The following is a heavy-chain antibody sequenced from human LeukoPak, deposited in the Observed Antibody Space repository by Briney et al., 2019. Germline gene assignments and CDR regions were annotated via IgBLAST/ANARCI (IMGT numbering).Heavy chain of an antibody. CDR1: GFTFEAYT. D-gene: IGHD2-2*01. Sequence: GGSLRLSCAASGFTFEAYTMHWVRQAPGKGLEWVSLINWNGDTTYYSDSVRGRFSISGDNSKHSLYLQMNSLRTEDTAFYYCARDVGCSSVTCYLDSWGQGTQVTVSS. CDR3: ARDVGCSSVTCYLDS. V-gene: IGHV3-43*01. J-gene: IGHJ4*02. CDR2: INWNGDTT.